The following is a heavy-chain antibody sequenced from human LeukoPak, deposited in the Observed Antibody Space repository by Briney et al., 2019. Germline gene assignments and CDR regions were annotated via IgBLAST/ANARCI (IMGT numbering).Heavy chain of an antibody. V-gene: IGHV1-8*01. Sequence: ASVEVSCKASGYTFTSYDINWVRQATGQGLEWMGWMNPNSGNTGYAQKFQGRVTMTRNTSISTAYMELSSLRSEDTAVYYCARTMGDYGGNDGMDVWGQGTTVTVSS. J-gene: IGHJ6*02. D-gene: IGHD4-23*01. CDR1: GYTFTSYD. CDR3: ARTMGDYGGNDGMDV. CDR2: MNPNSGNT.